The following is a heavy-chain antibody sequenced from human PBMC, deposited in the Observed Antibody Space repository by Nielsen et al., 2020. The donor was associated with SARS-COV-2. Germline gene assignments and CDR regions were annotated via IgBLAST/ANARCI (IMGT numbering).Heavy chain of an antibody. CDR3: ARVFTMVRGVIIYYYYYGMDV. D-gene: IGHD3-10*01. CDR2: ISSSGSTI. J-gene: IGHJ6*02. Sequence: RQAPGKGLEWVSYISSSGSTIYYADSVKGRFTISRDNAKNSLYLQMNNLRAEDTAVYYCARVFTMVRGVIIYYYYYGMDVWGQGTTVRLL. V-gene: IGHV3-11*01.